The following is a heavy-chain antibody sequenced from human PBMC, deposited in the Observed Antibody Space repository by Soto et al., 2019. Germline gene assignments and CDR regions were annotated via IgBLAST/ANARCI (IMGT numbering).Heavy chain of an antibody. V-gene: IGHV3-15*01. J-gene: IGHJ4*02. CDR3: TTYDYIWGSDRYRWDY. CDR2: IKSKIDGGTM. Sequence: GGSLRLSCAASGFTFSNAWMSWVRQAPGKGLEWVARIKSKIDGGTMDHAAPLKGRFTISRDDSKNTLYLQMDSLETEDTAVYYCTTYDYIWGSDRYRWDYWGQGVLVTVSS. CDR1: GFTFSNAW. D-gene: IGHD3-16*02.